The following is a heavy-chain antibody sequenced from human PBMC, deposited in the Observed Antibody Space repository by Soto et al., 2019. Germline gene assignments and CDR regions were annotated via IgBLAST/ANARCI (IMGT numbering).Heavy chain of an antibody. CDR2: ISYDGSNK. V-gene: IGHV3-30*18. CDR1: GFTFSSYG. Sequence: PGGPLRLSCAASGFTFSSYGMHWVRQAPGKGLEWVAVISYDGSNKYYADSVKGRFTISRDNSKNTLYLQMNSLRAEDTAVYYCAKDLRATGSTSGYYYYGMDVWGQGTTVTVSS. D-gene: IGHD3-9*01. CDR3: AKDLRATGSTSGYYYYGMDV. J-gene: IGHJ6*02.